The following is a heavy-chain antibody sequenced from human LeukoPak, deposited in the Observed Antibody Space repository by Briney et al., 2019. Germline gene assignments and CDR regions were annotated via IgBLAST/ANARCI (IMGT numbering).Heavy chain of an antibody. CDR3: ARGTGLAAAVTSLFQY. Sequence: GASVKVSCKASGYTFTSYYMHWVRQAPGQGPEWMGVINTSGGSTSYAQKFQGRVTMTRDTSTSTVYMELSSLRSEDTAVYYCARGTGLAAAVTSLFQYWGQGTLVTVSS. CDR2: INTSGGST. V-gene: IGHV1-46*01. D-gene: IGHD6-13*01. CDR1: GYTFTSYY. J-gene: IGHJ1*01.